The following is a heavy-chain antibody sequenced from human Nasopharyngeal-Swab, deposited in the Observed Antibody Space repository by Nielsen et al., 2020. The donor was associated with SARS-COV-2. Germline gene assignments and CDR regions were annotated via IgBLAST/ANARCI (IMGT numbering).Heavy chain of an antibody. V-gene: IGHV3-30-3*01. J-gene: IGHJ2*01. Sequence: WIRQPPGKGLERVAVISYDGSNKYYADSVKGRFTISRDNSKNTLYLQMNSLRAEDTAVYYCARDRTRTARKVYWYFDLWGRGTLVTVSS. D-gene: IGHD5-18*01. CDR3: ARDRTRTARKVYWYFDL. CDR2: ISYDGSNK.